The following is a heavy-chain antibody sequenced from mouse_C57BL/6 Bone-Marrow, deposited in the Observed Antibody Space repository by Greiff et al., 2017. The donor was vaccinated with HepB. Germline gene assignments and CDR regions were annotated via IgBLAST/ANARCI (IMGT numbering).Heavy chain of an antibody. Sequence: EVKLMESGEGLVKPGGSLKLSCAASGFTFSSYAMSWVRQTPEKRLEWVAYISSGGDYIYYADTVKGRFTISRDNARNTLYLQMSSLKSEDTAMYYCTTITAPWFAYWGQGTLVTVSA. D-gene: IGHD1-3*01. CDR3: TTITAPWFAY. J-gene: IGHJ3*01. V-gene: IGHV5-9-1*02. CDR1: GFTFSSYA. CDR2: ISSGGDYI.